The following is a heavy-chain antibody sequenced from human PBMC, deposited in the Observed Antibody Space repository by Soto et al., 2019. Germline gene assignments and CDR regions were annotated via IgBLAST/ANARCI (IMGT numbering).Heavy chain of an antibody. CDR2: IWYDGSNK. J-gene: IGHJ4*02. CDR1: GFTFSSYG. CDR3: ARDSSESSSSWYFNGYFDY. V-gene: IGHV3-33*01. D-gene: IGHD6-13*01. Sequence: QVQLVESGGGVVQPGRSLRLSCAASGFTFSSYGMHWVRQAPGKGLEWVAVIWYDGSNKYYADSVKGRFTISRDNSKNTLYLQMNNLRAEDTAVYYCARDSSESSSSWYFNGYFDYWGQGTLVTVSS.